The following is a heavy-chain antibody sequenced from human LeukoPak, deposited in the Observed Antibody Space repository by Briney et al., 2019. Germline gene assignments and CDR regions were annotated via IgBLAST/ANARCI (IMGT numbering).Heavy chain of an antibody. J-gene: IGHJ5*02. Sequence: ASVKVSCKASGYTFTGYYMHWVRQAPGQGLGWMGWINPNSGGTNYAQKFQGRVTMTRDTSISTAYMELSRLRSDDTAVYYCARDRVAVAGTRERFNWFDPWGQGTLVTVSS. CDR1: GYTFTGYY. CDR2: INPNSGGT. V-gene: IGHV1-2*02. D-gene: IGHD6-19*01. CDR3: ARDRVAVAGTRERFNWFDP.